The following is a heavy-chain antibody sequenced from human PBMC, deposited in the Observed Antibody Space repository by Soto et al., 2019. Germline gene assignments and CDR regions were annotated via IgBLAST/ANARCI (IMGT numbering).Heavy chain of an antibody. Sequence: QVQLQESGPGLVKPSQTLSLTCTVSAGSISSGDYYWSWIRQPPGKGLEWIGYIYYSGSTYYNPSLKSRVTISADTSKNQFSLKLSSVTAAETAVYYWARVPQWPGRHFDYWGQGTLVTVSS. CDR2: IYYSGST. CDR1: AGSISSGDYY. D-gene: IGHD6-19*01. V-gene: IGHV4-30-4*01. J-gene: IGHJ4*02. CDR3: ARVPQWPGRHFDY.